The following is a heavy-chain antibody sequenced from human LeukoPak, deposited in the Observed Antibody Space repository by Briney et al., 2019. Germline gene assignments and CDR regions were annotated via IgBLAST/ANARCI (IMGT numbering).Heavy chain of an antibody. Sequence: PGGSLRLSCVVSGFTFSDHFMDWVRQAPGKGLEWVGRSRNKARSFTTEYAASVKGRFTISRDDSKNSLYLQMNSLKTEDTAVYYCARDYTGAGTDAFDIWGQGTMVTVSS. CDR3: ARDYTGAGTDAFDI. CDR1: GFTFSDHF. J-gene: IGHJ3*02. V-gene: IGHV3-72*01. D-gene: IGHD6-13*01. CDR2: SRNKARSFTT.